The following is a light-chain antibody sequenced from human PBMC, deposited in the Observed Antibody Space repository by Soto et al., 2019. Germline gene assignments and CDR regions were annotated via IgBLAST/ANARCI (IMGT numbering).Light chain of an antibody. Sequence: DIQMTQSPSTLSASVGDRVTITCRASQSISTWLAWYQHKPGKAPKLLIYKAYNLETGVPSRFSGSGAGTEFTLTISSLQSDDSATYYCQQYNSDPCTFGQGTKVEV. CDR2: KAY. CDR3: QQYNSDPCT. CDR1: QSISTW. V-gene: IGKV1-5*03. J-gene: IGKJ1*01.